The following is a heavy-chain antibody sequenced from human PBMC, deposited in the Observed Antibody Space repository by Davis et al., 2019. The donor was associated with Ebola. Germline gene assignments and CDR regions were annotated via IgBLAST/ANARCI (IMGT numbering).Heavy chain of an antibody. J-gene: IGHJ5*02. CDR1: GYTFTSYD. D-gene: IGHD4-17*01. V-gene: IGHV1-8*01. CDR2: MNPNSGNT. CDR3: ARVPLMTTVTRKKDWFDP. Sequence: ASVKVSCKASGYTFTSYDINWVRQATGQGLEWMGWMNPNSGNTGYAQKFQGRVTMTRNTSISTAYMELSSRRSEDTAVYYCARVPLMTTVTRKKDWFDPWGQGTLVTVSS.